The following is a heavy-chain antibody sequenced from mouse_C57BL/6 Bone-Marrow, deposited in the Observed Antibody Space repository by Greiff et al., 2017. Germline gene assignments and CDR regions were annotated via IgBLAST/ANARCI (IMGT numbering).Heavy chain of an antibody. CDR1: GYTFTDYY. D-gene: IGHD1-1*01. Sequence: QVQLKESGAELVRPGASVKLSCKASGYTFTDYYINWVKQRPGQGLEWIARIYPGSGNTYYNEKFKGKATLTAEKSSSTAYMQLSSLTSEDSAVYFCARYYWVYFDYWGQGTTLTVSS. CDR2: IYPGSGNT. J-gene: IGHJ2*01. V-gene: IGHV1-76*01. CDR3: ARYYWVYFDY.